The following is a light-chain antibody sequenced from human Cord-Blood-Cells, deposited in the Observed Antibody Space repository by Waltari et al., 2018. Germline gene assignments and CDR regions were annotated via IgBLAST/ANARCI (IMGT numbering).Light chain of an antibody. Sequence: QSALTQPASVSGSPGQAITISCTGPSSDVGGYNSVSWYQQHPGKAPKLMMYDVSNRPSGVSNRFSGSKSGNTASLTISGLQAEDEADYYCSSYTSSSTLVFGTGTKVTVL. V-gene: IGLV2-14*01. CDR3: SSYTSSSTLV. CDR1: SSDVGGYNS. CDR2: DVS. J-gene: IGLJ1*01.